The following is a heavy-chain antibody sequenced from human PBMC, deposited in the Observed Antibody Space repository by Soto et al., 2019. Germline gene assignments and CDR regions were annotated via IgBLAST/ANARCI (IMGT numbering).Heavy chain of an antibody. CDR2: ISGSGGST. V-gene: IGHV3-23*01. Sequence: EVQLLESGGGLGQPGGSLRLSCAASGFTFSSYAMSWVRQAPGKGLEWVSVISGSGGSTYYADSVKGRFTISRDNSKNTLYLQMNSLRAEDTAVYYCAKGQTSSSWYYYYYYMDVWGKWTTVTVSS. CDR3: AKGQTSSSWYYYYYYMDV. D-gene: IGHD6-13*01. J-gene: IGHJ6*03. CDR1: GFTFSSYA.